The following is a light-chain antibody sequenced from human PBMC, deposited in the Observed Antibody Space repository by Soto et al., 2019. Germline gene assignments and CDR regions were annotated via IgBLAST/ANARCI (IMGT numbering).Light chain of an antibody. CDR1: SSNIGAGYD. J-gene: IGLJ2*01. CDR3: LSFDSSLSVV. CDR2: GNT. Sequence: QSVLTQPPSVSWAPGQRVTISCTGSSSNIGAGYDVHWYQQLPGRAPKLLIYGNTNRPSGVPDRFSGSKSGTSASLAITGLQAEDEADYYCLSFDSSLSVVFGGGNKLTVL. V-gene: IGLV1-40*01.